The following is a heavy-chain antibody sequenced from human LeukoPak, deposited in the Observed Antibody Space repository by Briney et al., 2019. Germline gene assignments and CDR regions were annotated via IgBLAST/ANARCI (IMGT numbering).Heavy chain of an antibody. CDR1: GGSFSGYY. Sequence: SETLSLTCAVYGGSFSGYYWSWIRQPPGKGLEWIGEINHSGSTNYNPSLKSRVTISVDTSKYQFSLKLSSVTAADTAVYYCASRIAVDGTKATGVLPDYWGQGTLVTVSS. V-gene: IGHV4-34*01. J-gene: IGHJ4*02. CDR2: INHSGST. D-gene: IGHD6-19*01. CDR3: ASRIAVDGTKATGVLPDY.